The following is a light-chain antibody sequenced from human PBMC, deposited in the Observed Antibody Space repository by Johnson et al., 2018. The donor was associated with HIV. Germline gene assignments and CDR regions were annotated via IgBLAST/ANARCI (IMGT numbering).Light chain of an antibody. J-gene: IGLJ1*01. CDR1: SSNIGNNY. V-gene: IGLV1-51*01. CDR3: ATWDRSLSVYV. Sequence: QSVLTQPPSVSAAPGQKVTISCSGSSSNIGNNYVSWYQQLPGTAPKLLIHDNNKRPSGIPDRFSGSKSGTSATLGITGLQTGDEADYYCATWDRSLSVYVFGTGTKVTVL. CDR2: DNN.